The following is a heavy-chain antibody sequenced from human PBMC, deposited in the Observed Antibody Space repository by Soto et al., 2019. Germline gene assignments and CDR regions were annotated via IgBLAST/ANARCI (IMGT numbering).Heavy chain of an antibody. D-gene: IGHD3-3*02. CDR3: ARQQYKHSRPFDP. Sequence: SETLSLTCTVSGGSISSYYWSWIRQPPGKGLEWIGYIYYSGSTNYNPSLKSRVTISVDTSKNHFSLKLSSVTAADTAVYYCARQQYKHSRPFDPWGRGTLVTVSS. CDR2: IYYSGST. J-gene: IGHJ5*02. V-gene: IGHV4-59*08. CDR1: GGSISSYY.